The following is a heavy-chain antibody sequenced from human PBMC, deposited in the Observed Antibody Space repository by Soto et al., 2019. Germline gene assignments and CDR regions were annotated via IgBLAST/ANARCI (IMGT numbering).Heavy chain of an antibody. J-gene: IGHJ5*02. V-gene: IGHV1-18*01. CDR3: AGDRQYSSSSGRGWFDP. CDR2: ISAYNGNT. Sequence: VQLVQSGAEVKKPGASVKVSCKASGYTFTSYGISWVRQAPGQGLEWMGWISAYNGNTNYAQKLQGRVTMTTDTSTRTAYMELRSLRSDDTAVYYCAGDRQYSSSSGRGWFDPWGQGTLVTVSS. D-gene: IGHD6-6*01. CDR1: GYTFTSYG.